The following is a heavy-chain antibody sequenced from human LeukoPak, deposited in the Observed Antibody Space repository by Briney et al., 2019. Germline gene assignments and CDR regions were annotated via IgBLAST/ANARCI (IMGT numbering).Heavy chain of an antibody. J-gene: IGHJ4*02. D-gene: IGHD1-26*01. CDR2: ISSASSTI. CDR1: GFKFSDYW. CDR3: AREIRGYSYFDQ. V-gene: IGHV3-11*01. Sequence: GGSLRLSCAASGFKFSDYWMSWVRQAPGRGLEWVSYISSASSTIYYADSVKGRFTISRDNAKNSLYLQVNSLRAEDTAVYYCAREIRGYSYFDQWGQGTLVTVSS.